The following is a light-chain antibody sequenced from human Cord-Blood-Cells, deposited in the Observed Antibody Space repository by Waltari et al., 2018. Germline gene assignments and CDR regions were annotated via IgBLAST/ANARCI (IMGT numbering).Light chain of an antibody. CDR2: AAS. CDR3: QKYNSASPT. V-gene: IGKV1-27*01. J-gene: IGKJ3*01. CDR1: QGISNY. Sequence: DIQMTQSPSSLSASVGDRVTITCRASQGISNYLAWYQQKPGKVPKLLIYAASTLQSGVPSRFSGSGSWTEFTLTISSLQPEDVATYYCQKYNSASPTFGPGTKVDIK.